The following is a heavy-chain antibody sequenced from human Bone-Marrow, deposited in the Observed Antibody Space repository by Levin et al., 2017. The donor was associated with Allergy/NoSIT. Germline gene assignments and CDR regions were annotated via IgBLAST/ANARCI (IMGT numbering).Heavy chain of an antibody. CDR1: GFMFKHYD. V-gene: IGHV3-21*01. J-gene: IGHJ3*01. Sequence: PGGSLRLSCAASGFMFKHYDMNWVRQAPGKGLEWVSSISSSGDVMYYSYSMMGRLTVSRDNSRNSLHLQMSSLRVDDTADYYCVRHWKREDAVDVWGQGTMVSGYS. CDR2: ISSSGDVM. CDR3: VRHWKREDAVDV. D-gene: IGHD1-1*01.